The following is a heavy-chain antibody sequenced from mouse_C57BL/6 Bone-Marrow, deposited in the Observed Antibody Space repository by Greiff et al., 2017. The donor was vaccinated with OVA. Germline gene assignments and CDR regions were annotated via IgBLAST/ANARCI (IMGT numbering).Heavy chain of an antibody. Sequence: ESGAELVRPGASVTLSCKASGYTFTDYEMHWVKQTPVHGLEWIGAIDPETGGTAYNQKFKGKAILTADKSSSTAYMELRSLTSEDSAVYYCTRDYYGSSYEGYFDYWGQGTTLTVSS. J-gene: IGHJ2*01. CDR1: GYTFTDYE. V-gene: IGHV1-15*01. D-gene: IGHD1-1*01. CDR3: TRDYYGSSYEGYFDY. CDR2: IDPETGGT.